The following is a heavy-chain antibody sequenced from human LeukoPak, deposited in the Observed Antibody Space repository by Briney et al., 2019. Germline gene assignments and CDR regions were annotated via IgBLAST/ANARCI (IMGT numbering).Heavy chain of an antibody. CDR1: GGSISSSGYY. CDR2: IYHSGNT. Sequence: SETLSLTCTVSGGSISSSGYYWGWIRQPPGKGLEWIGSIYHSGNTYYNPSLKSRVTISVDTSKNQFSLKLSSVTAADTAVYYCARDLGYYYGSGSSVQYWGQGTLVTVSS. V-gene: IGHV4-39*07. CDR3: ARDLGYYYGSGSSVQY. D-gene: IGHD3-10*01. J-gene: IGHJ4*02.